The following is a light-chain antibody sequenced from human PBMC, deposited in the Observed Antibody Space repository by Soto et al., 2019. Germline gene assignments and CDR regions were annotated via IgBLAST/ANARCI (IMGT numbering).Light chain of an antibody. CDR1: QSVTISN. Sequence: EIVLTQSPATLSSFPGDRVTLSCRASQSVTISNLAWYQQKPGQAPRLLIYGTSTRATGIPDRFSGSGSGTDFTLTISRLEPEDFAVYYCQHYGSSFFTFGPGTKVDIK. V-gene: IGKV3-20*01. CDR3: QHYGSSFFT. J-gene: IGKJ3*01. CDR2: GTS.